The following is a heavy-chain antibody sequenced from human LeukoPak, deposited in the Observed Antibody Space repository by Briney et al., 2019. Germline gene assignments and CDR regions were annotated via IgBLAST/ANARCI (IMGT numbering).Heavy chain of an antibody. Sequence: SETLSLTCTVSGDSINGYFWSWIRQPPGKGLEWIGYIYYSGGTNYNPSLKSRVTISVDTSKNQFSLKLSSVSAADTAVYYCARDQKTAMVPYVGWFDPWGQGTLVTVSS. CDR2: IYYSGGT. CDR3: ARDQKTAMVPYVGWFDP. J-gene: IGHJ5*02. CDR1: GDSINGYF. D-gene: IGHD5-18*01. V-gene: IGHV4-59*12.